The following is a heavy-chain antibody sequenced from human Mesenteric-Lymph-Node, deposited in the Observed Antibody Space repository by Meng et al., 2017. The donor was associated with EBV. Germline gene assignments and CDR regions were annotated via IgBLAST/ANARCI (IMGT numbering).Heavy chain of an antibody. CDR2: IYYSGST. Sequence: QLKESGSGLVKPSQTLSLTCAVSGGSVSSGGHSWSWIRQPPGKGLEWIGSIYYSGSTYYNPSLKSRVTISVDTSKNQFSLKLSSVTAADTAVYYCARVVVGATSAEYFQHWGQGTLVTVSS. J-gene: IGHJ1*01. CDR1: GGSVSSGGHS. CDR3: ARVVVGATSAEYFQH. D-gene: IGHD1-26*01. V-gene: IGHV4-30-2*03.